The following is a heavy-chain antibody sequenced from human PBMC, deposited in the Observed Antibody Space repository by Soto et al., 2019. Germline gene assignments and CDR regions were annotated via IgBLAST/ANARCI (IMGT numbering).Heavy chain of an antibody. J-gene: IGHJ6*02. Sequence: SETLSLTCTVSGGSISSYYWSWIRQPPGKGLEWIGYIYYSGSTNYNPSLKSRVTISVDTSKNQFSLKLSSVTAADTAVYYCARVISNHGYYAMGVWGQGTTVTVSS. D-gene: IGHD4-4*01. CDR3: ARVISNHGYYAMGV. V-gene: IGHV4-59*01. CDR1: GGSISSYY. CDR2: IYYSGST.